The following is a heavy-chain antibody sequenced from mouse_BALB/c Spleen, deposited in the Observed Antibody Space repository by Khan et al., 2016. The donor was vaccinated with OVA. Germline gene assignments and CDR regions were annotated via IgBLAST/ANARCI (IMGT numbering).Heavy chain of an antibody. D-gene: IGHD1-1*01. Sequence: DVKLQESGPGLVKPSQSLSLTCTVTGYLITTDYAWNWIRQFPGNKLEWMGYISYSGNTKYNPSLKSRISITRDTSKNQFFLQLKSVTTEDTARYYCARVYGGDFDYWGQGTTLTVSS. CDR1: GYLITTDYA. CDR2: ISYSGNT. V-gene: IGHV3-2*02. CDR3: ARVYGGDFDY. J-gene: IGHJ2*01.